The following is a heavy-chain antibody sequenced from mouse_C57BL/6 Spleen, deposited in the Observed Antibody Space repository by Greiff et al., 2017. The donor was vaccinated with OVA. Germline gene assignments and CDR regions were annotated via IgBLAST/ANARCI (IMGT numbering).Heavy chain of an antibody. Sequence: VQLQQSGPELVKMSCKASGYTFTDYTMHWVKQSHGKSLEWIGYINPNNGGTSYNQKFKGKATLTVNKSSSTAYMELRSLTSEDSAVYYCARPELGREFAYWGQGTLVTVSA. J-gene: IGHJ3*01. CDR3: ARPELGREFAY. CDR1: GYTFTDYT. V-gene: IGHV1-22*01. D-gene: IGHD4-1*01. CDR2: INPNNGGT.